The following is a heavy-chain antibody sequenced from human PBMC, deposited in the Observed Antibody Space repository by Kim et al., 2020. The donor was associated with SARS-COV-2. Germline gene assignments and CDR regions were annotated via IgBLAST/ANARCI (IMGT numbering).Heavy chain of an antibody. CDR3: ARRSSSWYYFDY. J-gene: IGHJ4*02. V-gene: IGHV3-33*01. Sequence: GGSLRLSCAASGFTFSSYGMHWVRQAPGKGLEWVAVIWYDGSNKYYADSVKGRFTISRDNSKNTLYLQMNSLRAEDTAVYYCARRSSSWYYFDYWGQGTLVTVSS. CDR2: IWYDGSNK. D-gene: IGHD6-13*01. CDR1: GFTFSSYG.